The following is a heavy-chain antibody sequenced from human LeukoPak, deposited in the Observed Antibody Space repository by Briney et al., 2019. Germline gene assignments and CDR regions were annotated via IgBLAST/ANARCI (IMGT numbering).Heavy chain of an antibody. CDR1: GGSFSGYY. Sequence: SETLSLTCAVYGGSFSGYYWSWIRQPPGKGLEWIGEINHSGSTNYNPSLKSRVTMSVDTSKNQFSLKLSSVTAADTAVYYCARGRLSLYCSSTSCYVWFDPWGQGTLVTVSS. V-gene: IGHV4-34*01. J-gene: IGHJ5*02. CDR3: ARGRLSLYCSSTSCYVWFDP. D-gene: IGHD2-2*01. CDR2: INHSGST.